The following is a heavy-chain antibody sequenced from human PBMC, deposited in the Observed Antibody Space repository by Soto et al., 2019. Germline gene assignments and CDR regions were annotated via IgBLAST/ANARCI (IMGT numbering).Heavy chain of an antibody. D-gene: IGHD1-1*01. Sequence: GGSLRLSCVGSGFKFSSYWMTWVRQAPGKGLEWLANINEGGSKKYYVDSVEGRFTISRDNAKNSLYLQMHSLRAEDTAVYYCATQSNWRSDFWGQGALVTVSS. CDR3: ATQSNWRSDF. J-gene: IGHJ4*02. CDR2: INEGGSKK. V-gene: IGHV3-7*05. CDR1: GFKFSSYW.